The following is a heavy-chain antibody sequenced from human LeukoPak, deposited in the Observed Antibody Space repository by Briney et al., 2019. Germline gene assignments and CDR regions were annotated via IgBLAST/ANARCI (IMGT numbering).Heavy chain of an antibody. CDR1: GFSFSTYW. D-gene: IGHD5-18*01. J-gene: IGHJ4*02. Sequence: PGGSLRLSCAASGFSFSTYWMHWVRQAPGKGLVWVSHINSDGRNTTYADSVTGRFTISRDNAKNTLYLQMNSLRAEDTAVYYCAKHGDTAMWLDYWGQGTLVTVSS. V-gene: IGHV3-74*01. CDR3: AKHGDTAMWLDY. CDR2: INSDGRNT.